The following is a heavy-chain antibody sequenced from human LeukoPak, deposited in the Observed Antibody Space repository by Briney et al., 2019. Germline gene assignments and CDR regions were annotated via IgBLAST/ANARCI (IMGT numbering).Heavy chain of an antibody. Sequence: GGSLRLSCAASGFIVSSNYMSWVRQAPGKGLEWVSSISSGGRYIFYADSVKGRFTISRDNAKNSLHLQMNSLRAEDTAVYYCARDRQQLGSEIDYWGQGTLVTVSS. CDR3: ARDRQQLGSEIDY. D-gene: IGHD6-13*01. CDR2: ISSGGRYI. V-gene: IGHV3-21*01. CDR1: GFIVSSNY. J-gene: IGHJ4*02.